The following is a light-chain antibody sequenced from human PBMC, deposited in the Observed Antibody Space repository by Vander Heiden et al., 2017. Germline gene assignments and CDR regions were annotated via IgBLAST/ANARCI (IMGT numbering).Light chain of an antibody. CDR2: QER. V-gene: IGLV3-1*01. J-gene: IGLJ1*01. CDR3: QAWHSSSYV. CDR1: KYGDKY. Sequence: SSELTQPLSLSVSPGQTASITCAVDKYGDKYACWYQQKPGQSHVLVIYQERKRPSVCPERFACCNSGSTATLTIRGAQDVDESDYYCQAWHSSSYVFGTGTKVTVL.